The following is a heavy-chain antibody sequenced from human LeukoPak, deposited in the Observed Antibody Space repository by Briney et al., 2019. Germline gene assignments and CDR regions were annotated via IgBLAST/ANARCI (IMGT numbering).Heavy chain of an antibody. Sequence: GGSLRLSCAASEFTFTSYELNWVRQAPGKGLGWVSYISSSGNTISYADSVKGRFTISRDNAKNSLYLQVISLRAEDTAVYYCARGPSIAARYDAFDIWGQGTMVTVSS. D-gene: IGHD6-6*01. CDR1: EFTFTSYE. V-gene: IGHV3-48*03. CDR2: ISSSGNTI. CDR3: ARGPSIAARYDAFDI. J-gene: IGHJ3*02.